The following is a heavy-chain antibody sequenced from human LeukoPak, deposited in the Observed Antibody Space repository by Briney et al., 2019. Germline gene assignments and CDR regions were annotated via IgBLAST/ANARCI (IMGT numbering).Heavy chain of an antibody. CDR1: GFTFSSYA. D-gene: IGHD4-17*01. Sequence: GGSLRLSCAASGFTFSSYAMSWVRQAPGKGLEWVSDISGSGGSTYYADSVKGRFTISRDNSKNTLYLQMSSLRAEDTAVYYCAKDFPDYGGYVHGRPRDAFDIWGQGTMVTVSS. CDR2: ISGSGGST. CDR3: AKDFPDYGGYVHGRPRDAFDI. V-gene: IGHV3-23*01. J-gene: IGHJ3*02.